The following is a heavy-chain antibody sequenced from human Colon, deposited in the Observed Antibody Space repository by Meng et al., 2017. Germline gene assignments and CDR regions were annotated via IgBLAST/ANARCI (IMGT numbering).Heavy chain of an antibody. D-gene: IGHD1-7*01. V-gene: IGHV4-4*02. Sequence: ESGPGLVPPSGPLSLACVVSGDSIANSKWWSWLRQAPGKGPEWIGEISNSYKTVYSPSLKSRVRISLDKSNNQFSLTLTAVTAADTAVYYCARERVRELGLFDSWGQGILVTVSS. J-gene: IGHJ4*02. CDR3: ARERVRELGLFDS. CDR1: GDSIANSKW. CDR2: ISNSYKT.